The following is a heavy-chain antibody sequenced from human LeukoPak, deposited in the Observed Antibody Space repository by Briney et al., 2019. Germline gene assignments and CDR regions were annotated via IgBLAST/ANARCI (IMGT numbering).Heavy chain of an antibody. CDR1: GGTFSSYA. V-gene: IGHV1-69*04. CDR2: IIPILGIA. Sequence: SVKVSCKASGGTFSSYAISWVRQAPGQGLEWMGRIIPILGIANYAQKFQGRVTITADKSTSTAYMELSSLRSEDTAVYYCARDRGQYYYDSSGYTFDYWGQGTLVTVSS. CDR3: ARDRGQYYYDSSGYTFDY. J-gene: IGHJ4*02. D-gene: IGHD3-22*01.